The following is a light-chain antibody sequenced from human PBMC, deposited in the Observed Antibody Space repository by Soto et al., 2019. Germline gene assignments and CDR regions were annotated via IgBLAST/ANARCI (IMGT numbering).Light chain of an antibody. CDR3: LQHYAFPFT. J-gene: IGKJ3*01. CDR2: GAS. Sequence: EIVLTQSPGTLSLSPGDGATLSCRASQSVSSGYLAWYQQKPGQAPRLLIYGASRRATGIPDRFSGSGSGTDFTLSIIRLEPEDSATYYCLQHYAFPFTFGPGTKVDL. CDR1: QSVSSGY. V-gene: IGKV3-20*01.